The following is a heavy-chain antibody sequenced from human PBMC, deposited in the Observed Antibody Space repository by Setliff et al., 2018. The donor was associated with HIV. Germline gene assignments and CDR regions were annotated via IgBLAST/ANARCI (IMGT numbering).Heavy chain of an antibody. D-gene: IGHD3-3*01. Sequence: GASVKVSCAASGFTFSRYWMHWIRQAPGKGLVWVSRVDSDGSGTSYADSVKGRFTISRDNAKNMLYLQINSLRAEDTAVYYCARDGSGAFDMWGQGTLVTVSS. CDR1: GFTFSRYW. V-gene: IGHV3-74*01. CDR2: VDSDGSGT. J-gene: IGHJ3*02. CDR3: ARDGSGAFDM.